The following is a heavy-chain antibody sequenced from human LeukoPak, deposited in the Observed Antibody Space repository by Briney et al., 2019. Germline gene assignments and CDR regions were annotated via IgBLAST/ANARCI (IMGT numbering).Heavy chain of an antibody. J-gene: IGHJ4*02. CDR1: GFTFSNYE. CDR2: ISGSGSTI. V-gene: IGHV3-48*03. CDR3: ARVRSGYSHENYFDY. D-gene: IGHD5-18*01. Sequence: GGSLRLSCAASGFTFSNYEMNWVRQAPGRGLEWVSYISGSGSTIYYADSVKGRFTISRDNAKDSLYLQMNSLRAEDTAVYYCARVRSGYSHENYFDYWGQGTLVTVSS.